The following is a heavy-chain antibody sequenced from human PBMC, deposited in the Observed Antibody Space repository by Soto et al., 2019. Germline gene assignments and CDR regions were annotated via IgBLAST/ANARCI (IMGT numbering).Heavy chain of an antibody. V-gene: IGHV4-61*08. J-gene: IGHJ4*02. D-gene: IGHD2-2*01. CDR3: ARDRVVSAVTFDY. CDR2: IYYSGRT. Sequence: SETLSLTCTVSGGSVSSGDYYWSWIRQPPGKGLEWIGYIYYSGRTNYNPSLKSRVTISLDTSKNQFSLELTSVTAADTAMYYCARDRVVSAVTFDYWGQGTLVTVSS. CDR1: GGSVSSGDYY.